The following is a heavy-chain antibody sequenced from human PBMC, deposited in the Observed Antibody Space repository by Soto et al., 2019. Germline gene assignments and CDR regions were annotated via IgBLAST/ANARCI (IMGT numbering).Heavy chain of an antibody. CDR3: ARDRGGYYYGMDV. CDR2: INPSGGST. D-gene: IGHD3-10*01. J-gene: IGHJ6*02. V-gene: IGHV1-46*03. Sequence: ASVKVSCKPSGYTFTSYYMHWVRQAPGQGLEWMGIINPSGGSTSYAQKFQGRVTMTRDTSTSTVYMELSSLRSEDTAVYYCARDRGGYYYGMDVWGQGTTVTVSS. CDR1: GYTFTSYY.